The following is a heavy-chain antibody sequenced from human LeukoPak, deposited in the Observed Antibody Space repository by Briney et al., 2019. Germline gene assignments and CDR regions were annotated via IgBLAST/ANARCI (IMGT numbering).Heavy chain of an antibody. D-gene: IGHD6-25*01. J-gene: IGHJ2*01. Sequence: SETLSLTCTVSGGSISSYYWSWIRQPPGKGLEWTGYIYYSGSTNYNPSLKSRVTISVDTSKNQFSLKLSSVTAADTAVYYCARVTAAADTKDPYFDLWGRGTLVTVSS. CDR3: ARVTAAADTKDPYFDL. CDR1: GGSISSYY. CDR2: IYYSGST. V-gene: IGHV4-59*01.